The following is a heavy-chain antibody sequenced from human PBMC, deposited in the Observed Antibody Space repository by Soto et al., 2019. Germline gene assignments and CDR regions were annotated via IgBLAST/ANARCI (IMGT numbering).Heavy chain of an antibody. CDR1: GYTFTSYA. V-gene: IGHV1-3*01. J-gene: IGHJ3*02. D-gene: IGHD3-22*01. CDR2: IHGGNDNT. Sequence: ASVKVSCKASGYTFTSYAIHWVRQAPGQRLEWMGWIHGGNDNTAYSQKFQGRVTMTRDTSTSTVYMELSSLRSEDTAVYYCASLSYYYDSSGPGAFDIWGQGTMVTVSS. CDR3: ASLSYYYDSSGPGAFDI.